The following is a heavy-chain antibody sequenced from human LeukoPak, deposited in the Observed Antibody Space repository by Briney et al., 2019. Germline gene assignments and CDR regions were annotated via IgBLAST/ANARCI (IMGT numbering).Heavy chain of an antibody. J-gene: IGHJ4*02. CDR3: ARTHVAAVYYFDY. D-gene: IGHD6-13*01. V-gene: IGHV1-8*01. CDR1: GYTFTSYD. Sequence: ASAKVSCKASGYTFTSYDINWVRQATGQGLEWMGWMNPNSGNTGYAQKFQGRVTMTRNTSISTAYMELSSLRSEDTAVYYCARTHVAAVYYFDYWGQGSLVTVSS. CDR2: MNPNSGNT.